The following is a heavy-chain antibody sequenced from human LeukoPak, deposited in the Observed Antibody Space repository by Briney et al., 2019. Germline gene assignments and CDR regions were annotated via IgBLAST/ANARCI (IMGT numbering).Heavy chain of an antibody. CDR2: INHNGST. J-gene: IGHJ3*02. D-gene: IGHD4-11*01. CDR3: ARGRLHGRAFDI. V-gene: IGHV4-34*01. CDR1: GGSFSGYY. Sequence: SETLSLTCAVYGGSFSGYYWSWIRQPPGKGLEWIGEINHNGSTNYNPSLKSRVTISVDTSKNQFSLKLSSVTAADTAVYHCARGRLHGRAFDIWGRGTMVTVSS.